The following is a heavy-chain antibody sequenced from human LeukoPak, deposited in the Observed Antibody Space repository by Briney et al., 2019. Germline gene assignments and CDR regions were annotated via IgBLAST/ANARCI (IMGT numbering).Heavy chain of an antibody. CDR1: GFTFSSYW. CDR2: IKADGGEK. D-gene: IGHD6-6*01. Sequence: GGSLRLSCAASGFTFSSYWMSWVRQTPGKGLEWVAKIKADGGEKDHVASVKGRFTISRDNAKNSLYLQMNSLRVEDTAVYYCARGGAARPDFWGQGTLVTVSS. J-gene: IGHJ4*02. CDR3: ARGGAARPDF. V-gene: IGHV3-7*01.